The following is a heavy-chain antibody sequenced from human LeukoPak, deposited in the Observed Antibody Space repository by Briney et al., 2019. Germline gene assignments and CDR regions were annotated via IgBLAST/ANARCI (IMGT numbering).Heavy chain of an antibody. CDR3: TRGAGWLIDY. J-gene: IGHJ4*02. Sequence: PSQTLSLTCTVSGGSISSGSYYWSWIRQPAGKGLEWIGYFHNSGTSTYNPSLKSRVTISADTSKNQFPLKLNSLTTADTAVYYCTRGAGWLIDYWGQGILVTVSS. D-gene: IGHD3-16*01. V-gene: IGHV4-61*09. CDR1: GGSISSGSYY. CDR2: FHNSGTS.